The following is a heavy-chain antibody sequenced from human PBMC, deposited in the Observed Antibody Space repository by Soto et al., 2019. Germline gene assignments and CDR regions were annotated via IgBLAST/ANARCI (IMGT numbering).Heavy chain of an antibody. V-gene: IGHV4-59*01. CDR2: IYYSGST. Sequence: QVQLQESGPGLVKPSETLSLTCTVSGGSISSYYWSWIRQPPGKGLEWIGYIYYSGSTNYNPSLKSRVTLSVDTSKNQFSLKLSSVTAADTAVYYCARGAIRTQFDYWGQGTLVTVSS. J-gene: IGHJ4*02. D-gene: IGHD2-2*01. CDR3: ARGAIRTQFDY. CDR1: GGSISSYY.